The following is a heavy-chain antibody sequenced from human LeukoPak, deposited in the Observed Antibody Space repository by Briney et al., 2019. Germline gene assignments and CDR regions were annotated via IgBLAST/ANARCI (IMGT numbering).Heavy chain of an antibody. CDR2: IRSGGNT. J-gene: IGHJ1*01. CDR1: GFTFSTYS. V-gene: IGHV3-23*01. D-gene: IGHD4-17*01. Sequence: PGGSLRLSCAASGFTFSTYSMNWVRQAPGKGLEWVSSIRSGGNTYYADSVKGRFTISRDNSKNTLFLQLNSLRAEDTAVYFCSKDFTVTTVGYFHYWGQGTLVTVSS. CDR3: SKDFTVTTVGYFHY.